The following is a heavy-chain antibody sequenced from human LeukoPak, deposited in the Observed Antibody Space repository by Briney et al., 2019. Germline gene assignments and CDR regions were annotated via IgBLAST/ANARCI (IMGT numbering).Heavy chain of an antibody. CDR2: MNPNSGNT. CDR1: GYTFTSYD. D-gene: IGHD3-9*01. J-gene: IGHJ4*02. CDR3: ARDRLRYFDWFIDY. Sequence: ASVKVSCKASGYTFTSYDINWVRQATGQGLEWMGWMNPNSGNTGYAQKFQGRVTMTRNTSISTAYMELSSLRSEDTAVYYCARDRLRYFDWFIDYWGQGTLVTVSS. V-gene: IGHV1-8*01.